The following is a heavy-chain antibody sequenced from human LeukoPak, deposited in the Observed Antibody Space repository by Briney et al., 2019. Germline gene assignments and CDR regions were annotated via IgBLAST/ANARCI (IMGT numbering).Heavy chain of an antibody. V-gene: IGHV3-23*01. CDR1: EFTFSNYA. Sequence: GGSLRLSCEASEFTFSNYAISWVRQAPGKGLEWVSIINNSGVHTSYADSVKGRFTISRDNSKNTLYLQMNRLRAEDTAVYYCAKAAYNYGPFDYWGQGTLVLVSS. CDR3: AKAAYNYGPFDY. D-gene: IGHD5-18*01. J-gene: IGHJ4*02. CDR2: INNSGVHT.